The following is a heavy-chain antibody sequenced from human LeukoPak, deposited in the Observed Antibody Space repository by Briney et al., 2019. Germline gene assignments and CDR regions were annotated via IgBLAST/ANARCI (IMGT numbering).Heavy chain of an antibody. J-gene: IGHJ4*02. CDR2: LYGNGEGI. D-gene: IGHD3-10*01. V-gene: IGHV3-23*01. CDR3: AKLGVRSSAGEDY. CDR1: GFDFSTYV. Sequence: GGSLRLSCAASGFDFSTYVMYWVRQAPGKGLEWDSALYGNGEGISYADSVKGRFAISRDNSKNTLYLQMNSLRPEDTALYYCAKLGVRSSAGEDYWGQGTLVTVSS.